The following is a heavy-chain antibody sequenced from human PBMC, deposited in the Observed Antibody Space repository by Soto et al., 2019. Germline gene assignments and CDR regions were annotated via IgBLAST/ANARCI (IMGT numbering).Heavy chain of an antibody. J-gene: IGHJ4*02. CDR3: ARGRYYDFWSGYYKPSYYFDY. CDR2: INHSGST. D-gene: IGHD3-3*01. Sequence: PSETLSLTCAVYGGSFSGYYWSWIRQPPGKGLEWIGEINHSGSTNYNPSLKSRVTISVDTSKNQFSLKLSSVTAADTAVYYCARGRYYDFWSGYYKPSYYFDYWGQGTLVTVSS. V-gene: IGHV4-34*01. CDR1: GGSFSGYY.